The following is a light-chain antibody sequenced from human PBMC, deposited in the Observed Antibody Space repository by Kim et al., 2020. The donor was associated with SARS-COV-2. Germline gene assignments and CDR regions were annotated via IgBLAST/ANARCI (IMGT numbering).Light chain of an antibody. Sequence: DIQMTQSPSTLSASVGDSVSITCRASQNISTYLAWYQQRPGQAPKLLIHKASNLETGVPSRFSGSGSGTKFTLTISSLQPDDFATYYCQQYNNHSPYTFGQGTKLEI. CDR3: QQYNNHSPYT. CDR2: KAS. V-gene: IGKV1-5*03. CDR1: QNISTY. J-gene: IGKJ2*01.